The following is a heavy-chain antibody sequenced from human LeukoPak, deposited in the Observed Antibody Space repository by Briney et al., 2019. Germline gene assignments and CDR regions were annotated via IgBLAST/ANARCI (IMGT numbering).Heavy chain of an antibody. CDR1: GYSISSGYY. D-gene: IGHD2-15*01. CDR2: IYHSGST. Sequence: SETLSLTCTVSGYSISSGYYWGWIRQPPGKGLEWIGSIYHSGSTYYNPSLKSRVTISVDTSKNQFSLKLSSVTAADTAVYYCARDRGLGYCSGGSCPTLYYFDYWGQGTLVTVSS. J-gene: IGHJ4*02. V-gene: IGHV4-38-2*02. CDR3: ARDRGLGYCSGGSCPTLYYFDY.